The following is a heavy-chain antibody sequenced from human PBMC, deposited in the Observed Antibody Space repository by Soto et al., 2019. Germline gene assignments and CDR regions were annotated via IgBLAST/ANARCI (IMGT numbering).Heavy chain of an antibody. V-gene: IGHV5-51*01. CDR2: IYPGDSDT. CDR3: ARHLSPPTYYYGSVSYVSPYCYYYSGMAV. CDR1: VGKLSRYW. J-gene: IGHJ6*01. Sequence: SETISGELCVGKLSRYWSASFRQKQEKGLEWMGIIYPGDSDTRYSPSFQGQVTISADKSISTAYLQWSSLKASDTAMYYCARHLSPPTYYYGSVSYVSPYCYYYSGMAVRGHGTTVTVSS. D-gene: IGHD3-10*01.